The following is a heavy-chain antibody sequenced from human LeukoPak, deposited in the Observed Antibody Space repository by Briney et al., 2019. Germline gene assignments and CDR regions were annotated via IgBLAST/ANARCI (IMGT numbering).Heavy chain of an antibody. CDR2: ISGSGGST. Sequence: GGSLRLSCAASGFTFSSYAMSWVRQAPGKGLEWVSAISGSGGSTYYADSVKGRFTISRDNSKNTLYLEMNSLRAEDTAVYYCAKDLGDGPTIFYWGQGTLVTVSS. CDR1: GFTFSSYA. J-gene: IGHJ4*02. V-gene: IGHV3-23*01. CDR3: AKDLGDGPTIFY. D-gene: IGHD3-10*01.